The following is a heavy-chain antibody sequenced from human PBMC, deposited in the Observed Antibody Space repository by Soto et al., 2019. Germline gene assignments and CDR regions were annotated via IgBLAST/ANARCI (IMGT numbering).Heavy chain of an antibody. V-gene: IGHV2-5*01. CDR2: IYWNDDK. CDR1: GFSLSTSGVG. J-gene: IGHJ3*01. CDR3: AHRLVDDYVWGSYRFSPN. D-gene: IGHD3-16*02. Sequence: QITLKESGPTLVKPTQTLTLTCTFSGFSLSTSGVGVGWIRQPPGKALEWLALIYWNDDKRYSPSLKSRITITKDTSKNQVVLTMTNMDPVDTATYYCAHRLVDDYVWGSYRFSPNWGQGTMVTVSS.